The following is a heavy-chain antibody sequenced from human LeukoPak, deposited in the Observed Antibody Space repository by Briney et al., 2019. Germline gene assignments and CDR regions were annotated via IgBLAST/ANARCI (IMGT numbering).Heavy chain of an antibody. CDR3: ARGRVVPAARGDY. V-gene: IGHV4-59*12. D-gene: IGHD2-2*01. J-gene: IGHJ4*02. CDR1: GGSISSYY. CDR2: IYHSGST. Sequence: NSSETLSLTCTVSGGSISSYYWSWIRQPPGKGLEWIGYIYHSGSTYYNPSLKSRVTISVDRSKNQFSLKLSSVTAADTAVYYCARGRVVPAARGDYWGQGTLVTVSS.